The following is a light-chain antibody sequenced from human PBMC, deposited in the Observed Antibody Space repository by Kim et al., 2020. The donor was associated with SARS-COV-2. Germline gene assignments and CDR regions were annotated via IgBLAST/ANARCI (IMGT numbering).Light chain of an antibody. CDR1: SLRSHY. V-gene: IGLV3-19*01. Sequence: ALGQTVRITCQGDSLRSHYATWYQQKPGQAPVLVIYGENKRPSGIPDRFFGSSSGTTASLTITGAQAEDEADYYCNSRDNSGHREVFGTGTKVTVL. J-gene: IGLJ1*01. CDR2: GEN. CDR3: NSRDNSGHREV.